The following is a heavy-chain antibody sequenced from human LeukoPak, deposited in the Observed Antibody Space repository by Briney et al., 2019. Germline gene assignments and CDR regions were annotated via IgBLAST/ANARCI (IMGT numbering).Heavy chain of an antibody. CDR1: GFTFSIYA. J-gene: IGHJ4*02. Sequence: GGSLRLSCAASGFTFSIYAMSWVRQAPGKGLEWVSYISSSSSTIYYADSVKGRFTISRDNAKNSLYLQMNSLRAEDTAVYYCARAAENYGGRFDSWGQGTLVTVSS. D-gene: IGHD3-16*01. V-gene: IGHV3-48*01. CDR3: ARAAENYGGRFDS. CDR2: ISSSSSTI.